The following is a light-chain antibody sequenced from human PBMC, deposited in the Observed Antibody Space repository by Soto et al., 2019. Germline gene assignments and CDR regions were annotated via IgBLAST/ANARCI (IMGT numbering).Light chain of an antibody. CDR2: DST. CDR3: QQRNVWPPIT. Sequence: VLTQSPATLSLSPGERATLSCRASQSIHTSLAWYQQKPGQTPRLVVYDSTLRANGVPDRFGGSRSGTEFTLTINNLEPEDFAVYYCQQRNVWPPITFGQGTRLEI. J-gene: IGKJ5*01. CDR1: QSIHTS. V-gene: IGKV3-11*01.